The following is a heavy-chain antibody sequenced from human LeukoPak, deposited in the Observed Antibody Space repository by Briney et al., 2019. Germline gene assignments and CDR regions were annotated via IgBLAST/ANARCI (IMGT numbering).Heavy chain of an antibody. Sequence: GGSLRLSCAASGFTFSSYAMHWVRQAPGKGLEYVSAISSNGGSTYYANSVKGRFTISRDNSKNTLYLQMGSLRAEDMAVYYCARGSDSSGYCIDYCGQGTLVTVSS. CDR1: GFTFSSYA. CDR2: ISSNGGST. D-gene: IGHD3-22*01. CDR3: ARGSDSSGYCIDY. V-gene: IGHV3-64*01. J-gene: IGHJ4*02.